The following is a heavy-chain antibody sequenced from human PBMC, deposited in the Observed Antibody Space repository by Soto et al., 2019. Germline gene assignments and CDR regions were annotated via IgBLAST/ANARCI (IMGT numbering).Heavy chain of an antibody. J-gene: IGHJ6*02. D-gene: IGHD2-15*01. V-gene: IGHV1-18*01. Sequence: GASVKVSCKASGYTFTSYGISWVRQAPGQGLEWMGWISAYNGNTNYAQKLQGRVTMTTDTSTSTAYMELRSLRSDDTAAYYCARGHGYCSGGSCYSDYYYGMDVWGQGTTVTVSS. CDR3: ARGHGYCSGGSCYSDYYYGMDV. CDR1: GYTFTSYG. CDR2: ISAYNGNT.